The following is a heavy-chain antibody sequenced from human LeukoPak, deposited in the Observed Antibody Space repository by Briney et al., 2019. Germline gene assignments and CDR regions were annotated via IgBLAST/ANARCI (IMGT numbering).Heavy chain of an antibody. CDR3: ARVGNSGYYDSTGYWASWFDP. D-gene: IGHD3-22*01. V-gene: IGHV3-48*03. CDR2: ISSSGSTI. J-gene: IGHJ5*02. CDR1: GFTFSSYE. Sequence: GGSLRLSCAASGFTFSSYEMNWVRQAPGKGLEWVSYISSSGSTIYYADSVKGRFTISRDNSKNTLYLQMNSLRAEDTAVYYCARVGNSGYYDSTGYWASWFDPWGQGTLVTVSS.